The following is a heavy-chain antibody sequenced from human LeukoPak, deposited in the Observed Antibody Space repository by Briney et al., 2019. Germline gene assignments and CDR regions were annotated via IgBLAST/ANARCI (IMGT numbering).Heavy chain of an antibody. V-gene: IGHV3-23*01. J-gene: IGHJ4*02. Sequence: GGSLRLSWAASGFTFGSYAMSWVRQAPGKGLEWVSAFSGSGGSTYYADSVKGRFTISRDNSKNTLYLQMNSLRAEDTAVYYCAKDRSKGSSTSCYGYWGQGTLVTVSS. CDR1: GFTFGSYA. CDR2: FSGSGGST. CDR3: AKDRSKGSSTSCYGY. D-gene: IGHD2-2*01.